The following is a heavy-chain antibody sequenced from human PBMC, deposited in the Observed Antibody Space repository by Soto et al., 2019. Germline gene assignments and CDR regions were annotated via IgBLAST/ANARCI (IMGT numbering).Heavy chain of an antibody. D-gene: IGHD3-16*02. CDR1: GFTFSNAW. CDR2: IKSKTDGGTT. V-gene: IGHV3-15*07. J-gene: IGHJ4*02. Sequence: GGSLRLSCAASGFTFSNAWMNWVRQAPGKGLEWVGRIKSKTDGGTTDYAEPVKGRFPISRDDSKNTLYLQMNSLKTEDTAVYYCTTDRIYDRSPYYVWGSYHPEDYWGQGTLVTVSS. CDR3: TTDRIYDRSPYYVWGSYHPEDY.